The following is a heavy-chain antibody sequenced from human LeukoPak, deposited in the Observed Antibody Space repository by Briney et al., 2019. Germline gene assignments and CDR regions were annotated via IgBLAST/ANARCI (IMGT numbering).Heavy chain of an antibody. V-gene: IGHV3-7*01. J-gene: IGHJ6*03. D-gene: IGHD3-3*01. CDR3: AREHYDFWSGYSNYYYYMDV. Sequence: GGSLRLSCAASGFTFSSYWMSWVRQAPGKGLEWVANIKQDGSEKYYVDSVKGRFTISRDNAKNSLYLQMNSLRAEDTAVYYCAREHYDFWSGYSNYYYYMDVWGKGTTVTVSS. CDR2: IKQDGSEK. CDR1: GFTFSSYW.